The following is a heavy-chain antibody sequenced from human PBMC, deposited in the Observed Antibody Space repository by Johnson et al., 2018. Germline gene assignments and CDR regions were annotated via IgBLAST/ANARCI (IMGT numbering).Heavy chain of an antibody. V-gene: IGHV3-33*01. CDR3: AGARSWGIQLYYYYYGMDV. CDR2: IWYDGSKK. Sequence: VQLVEAGGGVVQPGRSLRLSRAASGFTFSSYGMHWVRQAPGHGLEWVAVIWYDGSKKCYADSVTGRFTISRDDSKNTLSLQMKSQRAEDTAVYYCAGARSWGIQLYYYYYGMDVWGQGTTVTVSS. J-gene: IGHJ6*02. D-gene: IGHD5-18*01. CDR1: GFTFSSYG.